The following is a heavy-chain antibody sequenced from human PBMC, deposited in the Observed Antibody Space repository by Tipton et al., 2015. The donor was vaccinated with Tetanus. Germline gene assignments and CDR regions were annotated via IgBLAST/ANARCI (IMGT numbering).Heavy chain of an antibody. V-gene: IGHV4-61*01. J-gene: IGHJ4*02. Sequence: TLSLTCTVSGGSVSSGSYYWSWVRQPPGKGLEYIGYILYGKSTHYNPSLKSRLSISADPAKNQFSLRLTSVTAADTAVYYCARIYDYWSGYFDFWGQGALVTVSP. CDR3: ARIYDYWSGYFDF. CDR1: GGSVSSGSYY. CDR2: ILYGKST. D-gene: IGHD3-3*01.